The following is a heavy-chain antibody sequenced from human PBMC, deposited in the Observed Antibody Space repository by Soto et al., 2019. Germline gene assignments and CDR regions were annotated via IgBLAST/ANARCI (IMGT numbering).Heavy chain of an antibody. V-gene: IGHV3-30-3*01. Sequence: GGSLRLSCAASGFTFSSYAMHWVRQAPGKGLEWVAVISYDGSNKYYADSVKGRFTISRDNSKNTLYLQMNSLRAEDTAVYYCARALWSGYVLLFYGMDVWGQGTTVTVSS. J-gene: IGHJ6*02. CDR1: GFTFSSYA. CDR2: ISYDGSNK. CDR3: ARALWSGYVLLFYGMDV. D-gene: IGHD5-12*01.